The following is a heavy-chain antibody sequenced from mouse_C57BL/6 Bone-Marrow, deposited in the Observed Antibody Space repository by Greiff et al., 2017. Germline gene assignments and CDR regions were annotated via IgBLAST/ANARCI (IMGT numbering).Heavy chain of an antibody. CDR3: ARAHYGSSLFAY. V-gene: IGHV1-82*01. Sequence: QVQLQQSGPELVKPGASVKISCKASGYAFSSSWMNWVKQRPGKGLEWIGRIYPGDGDTNYNGKFKGKATLTADKSSSTAYMQLSSLTSEDSAVYFCARAHYGSSLFAYWGQGTLVTVSA. D-gene: IGHD1-1*01. CDR2: IYPGDGDT. J-gene: IGHJ3*01. CDR1: GYAFSSSW.